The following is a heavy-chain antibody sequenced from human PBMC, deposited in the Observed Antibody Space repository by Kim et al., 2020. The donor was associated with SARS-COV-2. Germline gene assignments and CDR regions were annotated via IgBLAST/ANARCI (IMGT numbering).Heavy chain of an antibody. V-gene: IGHV1-2*02. CDR1: GYTFTGYN. CDR2: IDINSGGT. Sequence: ASVKVSCKASGYTFTGYNIQWVRQAPGQGLEWMAWIDINSGGTNYAQKFQDRVTMTRDTSINTTYMELRSLRSDDTAAYFCARGDTVVASRYYYAMDVWGQGTTVTVSS. D-gene: IGHD5-18*01. CDR3: ARGDTVVASRYYYAMDV. J-gene: IGHJ6*02.